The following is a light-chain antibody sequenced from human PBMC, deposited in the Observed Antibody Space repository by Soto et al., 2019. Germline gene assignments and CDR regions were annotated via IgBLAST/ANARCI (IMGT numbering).Light chain of an antibody. V-gene: IGKV3-20*01. CDR2: GAS. J-gene: IGKJ4*01. Sequence: EVVLTQSPGTLSLSPGERATLSCRASQSVPNNYLTWYQQKPGQAPRLLIHGASIRATGIPDRFSGSGSGTDFTLTISRLETEDFAMYYCQQNGGTFGGGTMVEIK. CDR3: QQNGGT. CDR1: QSVPNNY.